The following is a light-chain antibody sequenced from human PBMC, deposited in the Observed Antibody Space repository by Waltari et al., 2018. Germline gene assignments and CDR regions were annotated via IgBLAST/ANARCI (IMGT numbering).Light chain of an antibody. CDR1: SSNIGAGYD. CDR2: GXS. J-gene: IGLJ2*01. CDR3: QSYDSSLSGNVV. V-gene: IGLV1-40*01. Sequence: QSVLTQPPSVSGAPGQRVTISCTGSSSNIGAGYDVXRYQQLPGTAPKLLIYGXSNRPSGVPDXFXGSKSGTSASLAITGLQXEDEADXYCQSYDSSLSGNVVFGGGTKLTVL.